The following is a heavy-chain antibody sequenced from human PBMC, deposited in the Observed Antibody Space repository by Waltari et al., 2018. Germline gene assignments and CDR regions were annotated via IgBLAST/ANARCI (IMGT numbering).Heavy chain of an antibody. CDR1: GYTFTGYY. D-gene: IGHD6-19*01. Sequence: QVQLVQSGAEVKKPGASVKVSCKDSGYTFTGYYLPWVRQSPGQGLEWMGWINPNSGGTNYAQKFQGRVTMTRDTSISTAYMELSRLRSDDTAVYYCARSGRCGSGWYRRVCYFDYWGQGTLVTVSS. J-gene: IGHJ4*02. CDR3: ARSGRCGSGWYRRVCYFDY. V-gene: IGHV1-2*02. CDR2: INPNSGGT.